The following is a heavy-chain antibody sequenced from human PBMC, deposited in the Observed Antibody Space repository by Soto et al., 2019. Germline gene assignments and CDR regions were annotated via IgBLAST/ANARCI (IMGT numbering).Heavy chain of an antibody. CDR1: GLIVNNNY. V-gene: IGHV3-53*04. CDR2: IHSGNSA. CDR3: ARDPGYCSGGICYRYMDV. J-gene: IGHJ6*03. Sequence: EMQLVESGGGLVNPGGSLRLSCAASGLIVNNNYMNWVRQAPGKGLEWVSVIHSGNSASYADSVMGRFTISRHNSKNMVYLQMNSLRAEDTAVYYCARDPGYCSGGICYRYMDVWGKGTTVTVS. D-gene: IGHD2-15*01.